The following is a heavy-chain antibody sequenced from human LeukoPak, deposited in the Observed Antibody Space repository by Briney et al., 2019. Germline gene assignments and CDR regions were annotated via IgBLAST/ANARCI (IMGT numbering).Heavy chain of an antibody. D-gene: IGHD3-22*01. CDR3: AXGVAYSSGSYFDN. V-gene: IGHV4-59*01. J-gene: IGHJ4*02. Sequence: SETLSLTCTVSGXSMXSXXXXXXXXPPXXXXXWXGNIXSXGRTNYNPSXKSRVTISLDTSKNQFSLKLSSVTAADTAVYTCAXGVAYSSGSYFDNWGQGTLVTVSS. CDR1: GXSMXSXX. CDR2: IXSXGRT.